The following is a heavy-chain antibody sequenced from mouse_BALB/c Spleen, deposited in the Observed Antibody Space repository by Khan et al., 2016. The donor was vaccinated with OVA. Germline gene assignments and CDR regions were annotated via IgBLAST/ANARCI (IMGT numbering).Heavy chain of an antibody. Sequence: QVQLQQSGAELARPGASVKLSCKASGYTFTDYDINWVKQRTGQGLEWIGEISPGSGDTYYNEKFKGKATLTADKTSSTAYMQISSLTSEASAVYCCARRNYFGYTFAYWGQGTLVTVSA. CDR3: ARRNYFGYTFAY. D-gene: IGHD1-2*01. CDR1: GYTFTDYD. CDR2: ISPGSGDT. J-gene: IGHJ3*01. V-gene: IGHV1-77*01.